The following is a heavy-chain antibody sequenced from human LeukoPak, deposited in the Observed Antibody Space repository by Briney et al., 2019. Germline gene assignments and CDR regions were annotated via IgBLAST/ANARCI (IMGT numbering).Heavy chain of an antibody. D-gene: IGHD2-2*01. V-gene: IGHV3-33*01. CDR2: IWYHGRNQ. J-gene: IGHJ4*02. CDR1: GFTFSNYG. CDR3: GRDLAVGCPSFDS. Sequence: GGSLRLSCTTSGFTFSNYGLHWVRQAPGKGLEWVADIWYHGRNQYYADSVKGRFTISRDDSKSTPYLQMNSLRVEDTAVYFCGRDLAVGCPSFDSWGQGTLVTVSS.